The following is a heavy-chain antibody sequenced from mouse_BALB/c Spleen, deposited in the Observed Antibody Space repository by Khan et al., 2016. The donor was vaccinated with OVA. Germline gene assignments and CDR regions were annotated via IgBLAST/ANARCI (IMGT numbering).Heavy chain of an antibody. CDR2: IWSDGST. CDR1: GFSLTNYG. D-gene: IGHD2-10*01. Sequence: VQLKESGPGLVAPSQSLSITCTISGFSLTNYGVHWVRQPPGKGLEWLVVIWSDGSTTYNSPLKSRLTISKDNSKSQVFLKMNSLQTDDTAMYFCARQPYYHYNIMDYGGQGTSVTVSS. J-gene: IGHJ4*01. CDR3: ARQPYYHYNIMDY. V-gene: IGHV2-6-1*01.